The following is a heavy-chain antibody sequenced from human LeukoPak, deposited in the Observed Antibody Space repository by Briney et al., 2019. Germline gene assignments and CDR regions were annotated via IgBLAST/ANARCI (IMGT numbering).Heavy chain of an antibody. CDR1: GGSFSGYY. CDR2: INHSGST. CDR3: ARAPFYYGSGSHYNPHYYGMDV. V-gene: IGHV4-34*01. D-gene: IGHD3-10*01. Sequence: SETLSLTCAVYGGSFSGYYWSWIRQPPGKGLEWIGEINHSGSTNYNPSLKSRVTISVDTSKIQFSLKLSSVTAADTAVYYCARAPFYYGSGSHYNPHYYGMDVWGQGTTVTVSS. J-gene: IGHJ6*02.